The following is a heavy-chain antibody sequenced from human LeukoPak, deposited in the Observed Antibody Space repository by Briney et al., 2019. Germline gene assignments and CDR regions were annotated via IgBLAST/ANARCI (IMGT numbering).Heavy chain of an antibody. CDR1: GFTFASSA. Sequence: SVKVSCKASGFTFASSAMQWVRQARGQRLEWIGWIVVGSGNTNYAQKFQERVTITRDMSTSTAYMELSSLRSEDTAVYYCAVDYCSGGSCYFDYWGQGTLVIVSS. J-gene: IGHJ4*02. CDR3: AVDYCSGGSCYFDY. V-gene: IGHV1-58*02. D-gene: IGHD2-15*01. CDR2: IVVGSGNT.